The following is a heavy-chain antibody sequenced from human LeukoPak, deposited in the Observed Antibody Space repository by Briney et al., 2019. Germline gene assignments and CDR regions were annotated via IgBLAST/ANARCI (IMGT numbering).Heavy chain of an antibody. V-gene: IGHV3-30*04. J-gene: IGHJ6*02. Sequence: GRSLRLSCAASGFTFSDYAMHWVRQAPGKGLEWVAVISYGGSNEYYADSVKGRFTISRDNSKNTLHLQMNSLRAEDTAVYYCASNKPITGFFGMCVWRQGTTVTVS. D-gene: IGHD3-9*01. CDR2: ISYGGSNE. CDR1: GFTFSDYA. CDR3: ASNKPITGFFGMCV.